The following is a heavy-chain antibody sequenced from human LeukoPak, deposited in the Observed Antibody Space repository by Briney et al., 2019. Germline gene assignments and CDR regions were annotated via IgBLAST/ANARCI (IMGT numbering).Heavy chain of an antibody. Sequence: GGSLRLSCAASGFTFSSYGMSWVRQAPGKGLEWVSAISGSGGSTYYPDSVKGRFTISRDNSKNTLYLQMNSLRAEDTAVYYCAKGPEVLRYFDWFGYWGQGTLVTVSS. CDR3: AKGPEVLRYFDWFGY. CDR1: GFTFSSYG. CDR2: ISGSGGST. D-gene: IGHD3-9*01. V-gene: IGHV3-23*01. J-gene: IGHJ5*01.